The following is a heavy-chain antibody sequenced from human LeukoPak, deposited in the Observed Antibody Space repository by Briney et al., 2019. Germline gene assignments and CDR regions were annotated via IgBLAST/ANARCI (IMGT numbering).Heavy chain of an antibody. D-gene: IGHD2-15*01. CDR3: ARVVVVVAAGGSTFDI. V-gene: IGHV1-18*01. Sequence: ASVKVSCKASGYTFTNYGVTWVRQAPGQGLEWMGWISSYNGNTNYAQKLQGRVTMTTDTSTSTAYMELRSLRSDDTAVYYCARVVVVVAAGGSTFDIWGQGTTVTVSS. J-gene: IGHJ3*02. CDR1: GYTFTNYG. CDR2: ISSYNGNT.